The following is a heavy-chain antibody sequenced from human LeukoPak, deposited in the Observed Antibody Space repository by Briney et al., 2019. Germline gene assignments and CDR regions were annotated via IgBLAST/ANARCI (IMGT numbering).Heavy chain of an antibody. Sequence: GGSLRLSCAASGFTFDDYAMHWVRQAPGKGLEWVSSINWNSGNIGYADSVKGRFTISRDNAKKSLYLQMNSLRAEDTALCYCGKGYYYDTSGTVDYWGQGTLVTVSS. J-gene: IGHJ4*02. CDR1: GFTFDDYA. CDR3: GKGYYYDTSGTVDY. CDR2: INWNSGNI. D-gene: IGHD3-22*01. V-gene: IGHV3-9*01.